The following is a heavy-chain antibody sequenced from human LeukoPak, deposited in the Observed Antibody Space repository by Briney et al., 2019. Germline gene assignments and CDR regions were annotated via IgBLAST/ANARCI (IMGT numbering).Heavy chain of an antibody. CDR1: GFTFSSYT. Sequence: PGGPLRLSCAASGFTFSSYTMNWVRQAPGKGLEWVSSISSSSTYINYADSVKGRFTISRDNSKNTLHLQMNSLRAEDTAVYYCAKDRPPYYYYYMDVWGKGTTVTISS. CDR3: AKDRPPYYYYYMDV. J-gene: IGHJ6*03. V-gene: IGHV3-21*04. CDR2: ISSSSTYI.